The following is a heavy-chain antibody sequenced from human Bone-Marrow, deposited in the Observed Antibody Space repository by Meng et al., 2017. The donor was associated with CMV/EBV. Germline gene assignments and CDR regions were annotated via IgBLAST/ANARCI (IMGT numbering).Heavy chain of an antibody. D-gene: IGHD2-2*01. CDR2: IIPILGIA. V-gene: IGHV1-69*04. CDR3: ASPELVPADPYYYYGMDV. J-gene: IGHJ6*02. CDR1: GDTFSDYA. Sequence: SVKVSCKASGDTFSDYAISWVRQAPGQGLEWMGRIIPILGIANYAQKFQGRVTITADKSTSTAYMELSSLRSEDTAVYYCASPELVPADPYYYYGMDVWGQGTTVTVSS.